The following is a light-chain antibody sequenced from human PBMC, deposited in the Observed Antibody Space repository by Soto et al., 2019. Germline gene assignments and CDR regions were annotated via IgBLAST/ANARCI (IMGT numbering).Light chain of an antibody. J-gene: IGLJ1*01. CDR2: EVS. V-gene: IGLV2-14*01. Sequence: QSVLAQPASVSGSPGQSITMSFTGTSNDVGGYNYVSWFQQHPGKAPKLLIFEVSNRPSGVSHRFSGSKSGNTASLTISGLQAEDEADYYCSSFTRTSTFVFGSGTKVTVL. CDR3: SSFTRTSTFV. CDR1: SNDVGGYNY.